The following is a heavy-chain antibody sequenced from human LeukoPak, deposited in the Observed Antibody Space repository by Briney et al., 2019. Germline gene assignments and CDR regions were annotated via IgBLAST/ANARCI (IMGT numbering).Heavy chain of an antibody. D-gene: IGHD3-10*01. J-gene: IGHJ6*02. Sequence: PSETLSLTCAVYGGSFSGYYWSWIRQPPGKGLEWIGEINHSGSTNYNPSLKSRVTISVDTSKNQFSLKLSSVTAADTAVYYCARDRLLWFGESSRYYYGMDVRGQGTTVTVSS. CDR1: GGSFSGYY. V-gene: IGHV4-34*01. CDR3: ARDRLLWFGESSRYYYGMDV. CDR2: INHSGST.